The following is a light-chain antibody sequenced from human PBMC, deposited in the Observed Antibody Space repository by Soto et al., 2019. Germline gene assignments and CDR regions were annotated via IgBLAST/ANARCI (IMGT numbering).Light chain of an antibody. J-gene: IGLJ2*01. CDR3: QVWDSSSDHRGVV. CDR1: NIGSKS. Sequence: SYELTQPPSVSVAPGKTARITCGGNNIGSKSVHWYQQKPGQAPVLVIYYDSDRPSGIPERFSGSNSGNTATLTISRVEAGDEADYYCQVWDSSSDHRGVVFGGGTNSPS. CDR2: YDS. V-gene: IGLV3-21*04.